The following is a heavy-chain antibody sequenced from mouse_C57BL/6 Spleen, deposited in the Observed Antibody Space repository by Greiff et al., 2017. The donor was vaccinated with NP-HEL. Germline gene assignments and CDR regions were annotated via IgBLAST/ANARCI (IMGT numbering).Heavy chain of an antibody. CDR2: IDPSDSYT. D-gene: IGHD1-1*02. Sequence: QVQLQQPGAELVMPGASVKLSCKASGYTFTSYWMHWVKQRPGQGLEWIGEIDPSDSYTNYNQKFKGKSTLTVDKSSSTAYMQLSSLTSEDSAVYYCARGSIGNYLDYWGQGTTLTVSS. CDR1: GYTFTSYW. CDR3: ARGSIGNYLDY. V-gene: IGHV1-69*01. J-gene: IGHJ2*01.